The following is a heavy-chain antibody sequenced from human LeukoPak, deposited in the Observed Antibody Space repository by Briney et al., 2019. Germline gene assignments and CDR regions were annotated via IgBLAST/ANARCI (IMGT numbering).Heavy chain of an antibody. Sequence: SVKVSCKASGGTFSIYSITWVRQAPGQGLEWMGGIIPIFGTPNYAQKFQGRVTITADESTSTAYMELSSLRSEDTAVYYCARANYDIFTGYVNYYHYYYMDVWGKGTTVTVSS. J-gene: IGHJ6*03. D-gene: IGHD3-9*01. CDR3: ARANYDIFTGYVNYYHYYYMDV. V-gene: IGHV1-69*13. CDR2: IIPIFGTP. CDR1: GGTFSIYS.